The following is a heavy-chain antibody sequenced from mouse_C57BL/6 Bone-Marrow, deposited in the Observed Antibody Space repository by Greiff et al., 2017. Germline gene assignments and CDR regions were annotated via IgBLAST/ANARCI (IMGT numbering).Heavy chain of an antibody. CDR3: ARDAGYDEEGYAMDY. Sequence: EVTLVESGGGLVQSGRSLRLSCATSGFTFSDFYMEWVRQAPGKGLEWIAASRNKANDYTTEYSASVKGRFIVSRDTSPSFLYLQMKALRAEDTAIYYCARDAGYDEEGYAMDYWGQGTSVPVSS. CDR2: SRNKANDYTT. J-gene: IGHJ4*01. D-gene: IGHD2-2*01. CDR1: GFTFSDFY. V-gene: IGHV7-1*01.